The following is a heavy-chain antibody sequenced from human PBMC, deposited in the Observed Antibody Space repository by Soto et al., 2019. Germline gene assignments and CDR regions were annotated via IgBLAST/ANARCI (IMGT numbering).Heavy chain of an antibody. V-gene: IGHV1-69*13. J-gene: IGHJ4*02. CDR1: GGTFSSYA. CDR3: ARDRPDSSGYYYVLDY. D-gene: IGHD3-22*01. CDR2: IIPIFGTA. Sequence: SVKVSCKASGGTFSSYAISWVRQAPGQGLEWMGGIIPIFGTANYAQKFQGRVTITADESTSTAYMELSSLRSEDTAVYYCARDRPDSSGYYYVLDYWGQGTLVTVSS.